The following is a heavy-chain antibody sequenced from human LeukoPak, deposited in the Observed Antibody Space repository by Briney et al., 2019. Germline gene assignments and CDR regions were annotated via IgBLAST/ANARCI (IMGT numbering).Heavy chain of an antibody. CDR1: GFTFSTYW. CDR3: AKEGQGEAAGPFYNWFDP. CDR2: ISSSSSYI. Sequence: GGSLRLSCAASGFTFSTYWMSWVRQAPWKGLEWVSSISSSSSYIYYADSVKGRFTISRDNAKNSLYLQMNSLRAEDTAVYYCAKEGQGEAAGPFYNWFDPWGQGTLVTVSS. J-gene: IGHJ5*02. D-gene: IGHD6-13*01. V-gene: IGHV3-21*04.